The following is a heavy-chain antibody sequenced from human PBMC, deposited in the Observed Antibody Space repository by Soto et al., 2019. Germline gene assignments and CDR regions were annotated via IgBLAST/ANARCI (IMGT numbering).Heavy chain of an antibody. CDR2: ISHDGSNQ. V-gene: IGHV3-30*18. CDR1: GFSFSDFG. D-gene: IGHD2-21*02. Sequence: QVQLVESGGGVVQPGRSLRLPCAPSGFSFSDFGMHWVRQAPGKGLEWVAAISHDGSNQYYGDSVKGRFSISRDHTNNRLYLQMNNLKAEDSAIYFCAKETRSRAVTATRVNGMDVWGQGTTVTVSS. J-gene: IGHJ6*02. CDR3: AKETRSRAVTATRVNGMDV.